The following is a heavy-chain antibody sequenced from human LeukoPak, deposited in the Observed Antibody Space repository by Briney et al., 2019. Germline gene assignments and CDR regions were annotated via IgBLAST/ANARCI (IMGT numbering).Heavy chain of an antibody. CDR1: GFTFSTYA. V-gene: IGHV3-23*01. Sequence: GGSLRLSCAASGFTFSTYAMSWVRQAPGKGLEWVSVISGGGTGTYYADSVKGRFTISRDNSKNTFYLQMNNLRAEDTARYYCAKDLARGDYGDYGVFDYWGQGTLVTVSS. J-gene: IGHJ4*02. D-gene: IGHD4-17*01. CDR2: ISGGGTGT. CDR3: AKDLARGDYGDYGVFDY.